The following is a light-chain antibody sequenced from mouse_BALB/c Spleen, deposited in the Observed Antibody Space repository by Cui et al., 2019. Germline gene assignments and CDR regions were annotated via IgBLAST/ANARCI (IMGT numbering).Light chain of an antibody. Sequence: DVFMTQTPLPLPVSLRAQDSMPCRSSQSIVDSNGNTYLEWYLQKPGQSPKLLIYKVSNRCSGVPDRFSGSGSGTDFTIKISRVEAEDLGVYYCVQGSHVPGTFGGGTELEIK. J-gene: IGKJ1*01. V-gene: IGKV1-117*01. CDR1: QSIVDSNGNTY. CDR3: VQGSHVPGT. CDR2: KVS.